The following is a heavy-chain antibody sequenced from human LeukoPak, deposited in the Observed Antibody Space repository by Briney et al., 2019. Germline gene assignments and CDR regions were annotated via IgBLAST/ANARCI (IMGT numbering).Heavy chain of an antibody. CDR1: GFTFSSYG. D-gene: IGHD2-2*01. CDR2: IRYDGSNK. V-gene: IGHV3-30*02. J-gene: IGHJ1*01. Sequence: GGPLRLSCAASGFTFSSYGMHWVRQAPGKGLEWVAFIRYDGSNKYYADSVKGRFTISRDNSKNTLYLQMNSLRAEDTAVYYCAKDAQSVVVVPAAPSFQHWGQGTLVTVSS. CDR3: AKDAQSVVVVPAAPSFQH.